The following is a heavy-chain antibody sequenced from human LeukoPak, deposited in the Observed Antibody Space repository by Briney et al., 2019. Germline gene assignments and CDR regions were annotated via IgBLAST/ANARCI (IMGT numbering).Heavy chain of an antibody. CDR2: ISYDGSNK. CDR1: GFTFSSYS. Sequence: GGSLRLSCAASGFTFSSYSMNWVRQAPGEGLEWVAVISYDGSNKYYADSVKGRFTISRDNSKNTLYLQMNSLRAEDTAVYYCAKALHSSGWSHFDYWGQGTLVTVSS. CDR3: AKALHSSGWSHFDY. D-gene: IGHD6-19*01. J-gene: IGHJ4*02. V-gene: IGHV3-30*18.